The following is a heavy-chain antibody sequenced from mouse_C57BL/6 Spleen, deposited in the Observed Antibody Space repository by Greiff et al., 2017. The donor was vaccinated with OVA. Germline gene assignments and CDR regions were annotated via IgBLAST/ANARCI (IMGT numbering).Heavy chain of an antibody. J-gene: IGHJ2*01. D-gene: IGHD2-1*01. CDR2: INPSSGYT. Sequence: VQGVESGAELARPGASVKMSCKASGYTFTSYTMHWVKQRPGQGLEWIGYINPSSGYTKYNQKFKDKATLTADKSSSTAYMQLSSLTSEDSAVYYCARGGGNYEYFDYWGQGTTLTVSS. CDR1: GYTFTSYT. V-gene: IGHV1-4*01. CDR3: ARGGGNYEYFDY.